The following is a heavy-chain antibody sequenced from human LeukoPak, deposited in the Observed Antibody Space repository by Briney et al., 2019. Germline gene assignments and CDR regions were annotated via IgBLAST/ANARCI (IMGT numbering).Heavy chain of an antibody. J-gene: IGHJ4*02. CDR3: ARGVVPAATHPFDY. Sequence: RPGGSLRPSCAAPGFTFDGYGMSWVRQAPGKGLEWVSGINWNGGSTGYADSVKGRFTISRDNAKNSLYLQMNSLRAEDTALYHCARGVVPAATHPFDYWGQGTLVTVSS. CDR2: INWNGGST. V-gene: IGHV3-20*01. CDR1: GFTFDGYG. D-gene: IGHD2-2*01.